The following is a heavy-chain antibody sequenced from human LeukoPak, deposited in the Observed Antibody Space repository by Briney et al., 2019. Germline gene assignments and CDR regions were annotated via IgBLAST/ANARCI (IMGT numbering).Heavy chain of an antibody. Sequence: GGSLRLSCAASGFTFSSYPMHWVRQTPGKGLEWVAILSSGGVNKRYADSVQGRFTISRDNFKNTLYLQMNSLTAEDTAIYYCARAMMVVTNLWGVFDYWGQGTLVTVSS. D-gene: IGHD3-22*01. J-gene: IGHJ4*02. CDR2: LSSGGVNK. CDR3: ARAMMVVTNLWGVFDY. CDR1: GFTFSSYP. V-gene: IGHV3-30-3*01.